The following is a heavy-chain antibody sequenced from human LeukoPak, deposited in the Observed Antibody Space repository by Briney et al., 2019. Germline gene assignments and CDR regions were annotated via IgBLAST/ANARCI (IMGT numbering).Heavy chain of an antibody. CDR1: GYSISSGYY. D-gene: IGHD3-22*01. Sequence: PSETLSLTCTVSGYSISSGYYWGWIRQPPGKGLEWIGSIYYSGSTYYSPSLKSRVTTSVDTSRNQFSLKLSSVTAADTAVYYCTRGSIAYYYMDVWGKGTTVTISS. CDR2: IYYSGST. CDR3: TRGSIAYYYMDV. J-gene: IGHJ6*03. V-gene: IGHV4-38-2*02.